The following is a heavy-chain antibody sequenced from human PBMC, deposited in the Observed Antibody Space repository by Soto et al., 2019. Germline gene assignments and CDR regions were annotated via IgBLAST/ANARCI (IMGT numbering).Heavy chain of an antibody. CDR3: ARGPIGDGAMVTNYCDY. V-gene: IGHV3-30-3*01. CDR2: LSYDGNNI. Sequence: QVQLVESGGGVVQPGRSLRLSCAASGFTFSNYAIHWVRQAPGKGLERVAVLSYDGNNIHYADSVKGRFTVSRDNSKNSLFLQMNSLRPEDTALYYCARGPIGDGAMVTNYCDYWGQGTLVTVSS. J-gene: IGHJ4*02. D-gene: IGHD5-18*01. CDR1: GFTFSNYA.